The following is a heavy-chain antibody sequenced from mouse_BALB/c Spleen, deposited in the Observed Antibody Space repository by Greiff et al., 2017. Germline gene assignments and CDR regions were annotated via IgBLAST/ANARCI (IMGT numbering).Heavy chain of an antibody. D-gene: IGHD3-1*01. Sequence: EVQLQESGPELVKPGASVKMSCKASGYTFTSYVMHWVKQTPGQGLEWIGYINPYNDGTKYNEKFKGKATLTSDKSSSTAYMELSSLTSEDSAVYYCARTGKKQLGLTWFAYWGQGTLVTVSA. CDR3: ARTGKKQLGLTWFAY. CDR1: GYTFTSYV. CDR2: INPYNDGT. V-gene: IGHV1-14*01. J-gene: IGHJ3*01.